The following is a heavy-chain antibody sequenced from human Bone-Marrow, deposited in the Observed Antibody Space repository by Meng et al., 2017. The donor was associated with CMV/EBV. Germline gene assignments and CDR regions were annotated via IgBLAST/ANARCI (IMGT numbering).Heavy chain of an antibody. Sequence: ASVKVSCKASGYTFTGYYMHWVRQAPGQGLEWMGWINPNSGGTNYAQKFQGRVTMTRDTSISTAYMELSRLRSDDTAVYYWARVGEYYDSSGYWDWGQGTLVTVSS. CDR1: GYTFTGYY. J-gene: IGHJ4*02. CDR2: INPNSGGT. V-gene: IGHV1-2*02. D-gene: IGHD3-22*01. CDR3: ARVGEYYDSSGYWD.